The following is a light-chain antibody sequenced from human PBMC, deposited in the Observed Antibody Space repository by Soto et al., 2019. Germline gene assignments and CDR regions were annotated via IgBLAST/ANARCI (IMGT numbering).Light chain of an antibody. V-gene: IGKV3-15*01. CDR2: GAS. CDR1: QNVGTK. J-gene: IGKJ4*01. CDR3: QQYDTWPPLT. Sequence: EIVMTQSPATLSVSPGERATLSCRASQNVGTKLAWYQQKPGQAPRLLIYGASTRATGFPARFSGSGSGTEFTLTISSLQSEDVAVYYCQQYDTWPPLTFGGGTEVEIK.